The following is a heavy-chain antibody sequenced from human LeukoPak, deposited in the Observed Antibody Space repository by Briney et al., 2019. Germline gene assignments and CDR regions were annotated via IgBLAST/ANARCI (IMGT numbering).Heavy chain of an antibody. CDR2: ISYDGSNK. CDR1: GFTFSSSW. D-gene: IGHD6-13*01. J-gene: IGHJ4*02. Sequence: GGSLRLSCVASGFTFSSSWMTWVRQAPGKGLEWVAVISYDGSNKYYADSVKGRFTISRDNSKNTLYLQMNSLRAEDTAVYYCANLGGSSGRDYWGQGTLVTVSS. V-gene: IGHV3-30*18. CDR3: ANLGGSSGRDY.